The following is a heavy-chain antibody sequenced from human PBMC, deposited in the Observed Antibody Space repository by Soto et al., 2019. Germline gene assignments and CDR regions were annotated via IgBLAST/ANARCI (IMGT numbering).Heavy chain of an antibody. CDR2: ISGSGGST. CDR1: GFTFSSYA. J-gene: IGHJ5*02. CDR3: AKNKGYCSGGSCYSVFRNWFDP. V-gene: IGHV3-23*01. D-gene: IGHD2-15*01. Sequence: GGSLRLSCAASGFTFSSYAMSWVRQAPGKGLEWVSAISGSGGSTYYADSVKGRFTISRDNSKNTLYLQMNSLRAEDTAVYYCAKNKGYCSGGSCYSVFRNWFDPGAREPWSPSPQ.